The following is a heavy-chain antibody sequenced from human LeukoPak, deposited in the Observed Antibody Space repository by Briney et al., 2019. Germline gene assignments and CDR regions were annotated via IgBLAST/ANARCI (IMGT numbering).Heavy chain of an antibody. CDR3: ARAVPGYSSSWQEVHWFDP. J-gene: IGHJ5*02. CDR1: GFTFSSYS. CDR2: ISSSSSYI. V-gene: IGHV3-21*01. Sequence: GGSLRLSCAASGFTFSSYSMNWVRQAPGKGLEWVSSISSSSSYIYYADSVKGRFTISRDNAKNSLYLQMNSLRAEDTAVYYCARAVPGYSSSWQEVHWFDPWGQGTLVTVSS. D-gene: IGHD6-13*01.